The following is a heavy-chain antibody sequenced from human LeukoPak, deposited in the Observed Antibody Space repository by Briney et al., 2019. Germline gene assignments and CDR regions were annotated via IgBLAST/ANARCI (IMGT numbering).Heavy chain of an antibody. D-gene: IGHD3-22*01. J-gene: IGHJ4*02. CDR2: IYYSGST. CDR3: ARGALDCDSMVGSGTEIDY. Sequence: SETLSLTCTVSGGSISSYYWSWIRQPPGKGLEWIGYIYYSGSTNYNPSLKSRVTISVDTSKNQFSLKLSSVTAADTAVYYCARGALDCDSMVGSGTEIDYWGQGTLVTVSS. V-gene: IGHV4-59*01. CDR1: GGSISSYY.